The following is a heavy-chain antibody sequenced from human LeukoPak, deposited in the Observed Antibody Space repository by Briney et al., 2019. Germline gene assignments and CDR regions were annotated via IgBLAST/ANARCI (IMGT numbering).Heavy chain of an antibody. J-gene: IGHJ4*02. CDR1: EFSFMKAW. CDR3: TTDGWAYGKHFDY. V-gene: IGHV3-15*01. Sequence: GGSLRLSCVASEFSFMKAWMSWVRQTPGKGLEWVGRIKSQTDGGTVEYGAFVEGRFTISRDDSKSTAYLQMDTLRTEDTGVYYCTTDGWAYGKHFDYGGQGPRATVSS. D-gene: IGHD4-17*01. CDR2: IKSQTDGGTV.